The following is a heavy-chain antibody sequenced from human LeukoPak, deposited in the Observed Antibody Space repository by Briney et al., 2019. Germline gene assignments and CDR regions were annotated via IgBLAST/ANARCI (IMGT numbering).Heavy chain of an antibody. J-gene: IGHJ4*02. CDR2: INHSGST. CDR1: GGSFSGYY. CDR3: ARGVLSDY. D-gene: IGHD3-10*01. Sequence: SDTLSLTCAAYGGSFSGYYWSWIRQPPGKGLEWIGEINHSGSTNYNPSLKSRVTISVDTSKNQFSLKLSSVTAADTAVYYCARGVLSDYWGQGTLVTVSS. V-gene: IGHV4-34*01.